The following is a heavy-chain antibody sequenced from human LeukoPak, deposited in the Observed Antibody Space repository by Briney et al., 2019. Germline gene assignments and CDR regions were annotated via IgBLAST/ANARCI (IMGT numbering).Heavy chain of an antibody. Sequence: GGSLRLSCAASGFTFSSYWMSWVRQAPGRGLEWVANIKQDGSEKYYVDSVKGRFTISRDNAKNSLYLQMNCLRAEDTAVYYCARGAHYDSSGPLSDAFDIRGLGTLVTVSS. CDR1: GFTFSSYW. CDR3: ARGAHYDSSGPLSDAFDI. V-gene: IGHV3-7*01. CDR2: IKQDGSEK. J-gene: IGHJ3*02. D-gene: IGHD3-22*01.